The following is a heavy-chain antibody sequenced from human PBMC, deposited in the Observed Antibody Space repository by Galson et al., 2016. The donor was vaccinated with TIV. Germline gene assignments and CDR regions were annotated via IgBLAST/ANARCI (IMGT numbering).Heavy chain of an antibody. CDR1: GYSFGNHY. CDR3: VRDRESSTFYRSDY. J-gene: IGHJ4*02. D-gene: IGHD3-16*02. CDR2: INPGGGDT. V-gene: IGHV1-46*01. Sequence: SVKVSCKASGYSFGNHYIHWVRQVPGQGLEWMGVINPGGGDTNYPQKFQGRVTMTRDMSTGTFYMELSSLTSEDTAVDYCVRDRESSTFYRSDYWGQGTLVTVSS.